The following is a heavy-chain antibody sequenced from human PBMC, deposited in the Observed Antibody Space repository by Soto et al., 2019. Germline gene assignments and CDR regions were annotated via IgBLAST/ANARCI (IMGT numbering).Heavy chain of an antibody. D-gene: IGHD2-2*02. J-gene: IGHJ4*02. V-gene: IGHV5-51*01. Sequence: SLKISCQGSGYSFTSFWIGWVRQMPVKGLEWMGIIYPGDSDTRYSPSFQGQVTISADKSISTAYLQWSSLKASDTAMYYCARRSLLLGYCSSPSCYTLFDYWGQGTLVTVSS. CDR2: IYPGDSDT. CDR3: ARRSLLLGYCSSPSCYTLFDY. CDR1: GYSFTSFW.